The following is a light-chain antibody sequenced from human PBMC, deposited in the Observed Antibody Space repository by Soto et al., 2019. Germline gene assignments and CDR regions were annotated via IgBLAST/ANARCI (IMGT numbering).Light chain of an antibody. J-gene: IGKJ1*01. V-gene: IGKV3-20*01. CDR1: QSVGNL. Sequence: EIVLAQSPATLSLSPGERATLSCRASQSVGNLLAWYQQKPDQAPRLLIHDASSRATGVSDRFTGSGSGTDFTLTITTLEPEDFAVYYCQQYGSSPRTFGLGTKVDIK. CDR3: QQYGSSPRT. CDR2: DAS.